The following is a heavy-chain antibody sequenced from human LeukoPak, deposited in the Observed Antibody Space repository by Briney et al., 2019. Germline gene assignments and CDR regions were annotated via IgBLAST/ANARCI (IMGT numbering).Heavy chain of an antibody. CDR1: GGSFSGYY. J-gene: IGHJ5*02. CDR2: INHSGST. CDR3: ARDLITMVRGVTTSAWFDP. D-gene: IGHD3-10*01. V-gene: IGHV4-34*01. Sequence: PSETLSLTCAVYGGSFSGYYWSWIRQPPGKGLEWIGEINHSGSTNYNPSLKSRVTISVDTSKNQFSLKPSSVTAADTAVYYCARDLITMVRGVTTSAWFDPWGQGTLVTVSS.